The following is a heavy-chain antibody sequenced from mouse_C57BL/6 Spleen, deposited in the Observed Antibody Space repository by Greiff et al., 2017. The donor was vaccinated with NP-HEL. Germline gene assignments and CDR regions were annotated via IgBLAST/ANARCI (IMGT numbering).Heavy chain of an antibody. CDR1: SYTFTSYW. CDR3: AREKGVVAGNYFDY. D-gene: IGHD1-1*01. V-gene: IGHV1-55*01. CDR2: IYPGSGST. J-gene: IGHJ2*01. Sequence: QVQLQQPGAELVKPGASVKMSCKASSYTFTSYWITWVKQRPGQGLEWIGDIYPGSGSTNYNEKFKSKATLTVDTSSSTAYMQLSSLTSEDSAVYYWAREKGVVAGNYFDYWGQGTTLTVSS.